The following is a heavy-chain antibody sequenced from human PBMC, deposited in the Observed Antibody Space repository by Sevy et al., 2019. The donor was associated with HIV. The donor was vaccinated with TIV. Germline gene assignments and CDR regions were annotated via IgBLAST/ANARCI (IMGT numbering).Heavy chain of an antibody. CDR3: ARVAGHRASPKFWFDP. CDR2: ISAYNGNT. V-gene: IGHV1-18*04. J-gene: IGHJ5*02. D-gene: IGHD2-2*01. CDR1: GYTFTSYG. Sequence: ASVKVSCKASGYTFTSYGISWVRQAPGQGLEWMGWISAYNGNTNYAQKLQGRVTMTTDTSTSTAYMELRSLRSDDTAVYYCARVAGHRASPKFWFDPWGQGTLVTVSS.